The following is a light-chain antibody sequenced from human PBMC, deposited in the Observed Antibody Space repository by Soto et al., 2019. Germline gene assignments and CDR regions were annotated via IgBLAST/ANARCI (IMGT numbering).Light chain of an antibody. CDR1: QRINSW. CDR3: QQYNHYSWT. CDR2: NAS. J-gene: IGKJ1*01. V-gene: IGKV1-5*03. Sequence: DIQMTQSPSTLSASVGDRVTITCRASQRINSWLAWYQQKPGKAPKLLIYNASSVESGVPSRFSGSGSGTEFTLTISSLQPDDFATYYCQQYNHYSWTFGQGTNVEIK.